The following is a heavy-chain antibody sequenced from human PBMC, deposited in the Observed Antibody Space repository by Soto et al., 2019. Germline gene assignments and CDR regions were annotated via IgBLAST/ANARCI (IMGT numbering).Heavy chain of an antibody. V-gene: IGHV1-46*01. D-gene: IGHD2-15*01. CDR3: AREENCRGGTCYSEYFHH. Sequence: ASVKVSCKTSGYIFTAYSMRWVRQAPGQGLEWMGVVNPSGGSAHYAQSFEGRVTLTRDTSTSTFYMELSSLRSEDTAVHYCAREENCRGGTCYSEYFHHWGQGTLVTVSS. CDR2: VNPSGGSA. J-gene: IGHJ1*01. CDR1: GYIFTAYS.